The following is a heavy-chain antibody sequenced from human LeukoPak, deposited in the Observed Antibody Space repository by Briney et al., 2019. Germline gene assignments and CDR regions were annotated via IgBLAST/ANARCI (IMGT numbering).Heavy chain of an antibody. CDR3: SRSRPKFKDFDY. Sequence: GGSLRLSCAASGFTFSSYGMHWVRQVPGKGLDWVTLISSDGSTKYYADSVKGRFTISRDDSKSTLYLQMNSLRAEDTAVYYCSRSRPKFKDFDYWGQGTLVTVSS. CDR2: ISSDGSTK. CDR1: GFTFSSYG. V-gene: IGHV3-30*03. J-gene: IGHJ4*02.